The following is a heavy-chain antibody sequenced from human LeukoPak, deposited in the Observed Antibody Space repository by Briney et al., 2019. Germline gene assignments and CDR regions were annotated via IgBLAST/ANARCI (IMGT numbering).Heavy chain of an antibody. CDR1: GFIFRNYV. V-gene: IGHV3-23*01. Sequence: GGSLRLYCAASGFIFRNYVMSWVRQAPGKGLEWVSSISETGSDTYYADSVRGRLTISRDNSRNTLFLQMNSLRAEDTATYYCVKDHYWGQGTLVTVSS. CDR2: ISETGSDT. J-gene: IGHJ4*02. CDR3: VKDHY.